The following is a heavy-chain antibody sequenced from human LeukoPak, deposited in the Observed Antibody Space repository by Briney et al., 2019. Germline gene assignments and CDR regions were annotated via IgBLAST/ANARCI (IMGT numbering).Heavy chain of an antibody. J-gene: IGHJ4*02. CDR2: VSSDGGTK. CDR3: AKEYDSGGYGANFDY. V-gene: IGHV3-30*18. Sequence: GGSLRLSCTASKFTFSNYAMQWVRQAPGKGLEWVAVVSSDGGTKYYADSVKGRFTISRDNSRNTMYLQMDSLRAEDTAVYYCAKEYDSGGYGANFDYWGQGTLVTVSS. CDR1: KFTFSNYA. D-gene: IGHD3-10*01.